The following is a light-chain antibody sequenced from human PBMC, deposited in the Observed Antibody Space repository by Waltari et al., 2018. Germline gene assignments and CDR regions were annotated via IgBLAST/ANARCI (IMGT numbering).Light chain of an antibody. Sequence: QSALTQPASVSGSPRQSIAISCTGTSSYVGGHNSVPWYQQHPNKAPKPRIYDVDSRPSGVSDRFSGSKSGNTASLTISGLQTEDEADYYCSSYTTSRTYIFGAGTKVSVL. CDR2: DVD. V-gene: IGLV2-14*03. CDR3: SSYTTSRTYI. CDR1: SSYVGGHNS. J-gene: IGLJ1*01.